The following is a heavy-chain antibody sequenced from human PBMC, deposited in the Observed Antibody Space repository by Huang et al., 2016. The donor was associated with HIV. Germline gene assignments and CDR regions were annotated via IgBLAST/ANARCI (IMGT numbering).Heavy chain of an antibody. CDR1: GDSMKSGNYY. D-gene: IGHD4-4*01. V-gene: IGHV4-61*09. Sequence: QVHLQESGPALVKPSQTLPLMCSVSGDSMKSGNYYWSWIRQPAGEGLEYIGHIQTGGSTKYNPTLSSRVTMSLDTSKNRFFLQLISVTAADTAVYYCARMMSNYNNGTWGQGTLVIVSS. CDR2: IQTGGST. CDR3: ARMMSNYNNGT. J-gene: IGHJ4*02.